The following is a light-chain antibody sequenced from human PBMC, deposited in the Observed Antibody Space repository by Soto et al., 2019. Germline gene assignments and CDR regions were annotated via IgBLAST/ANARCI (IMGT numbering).Light chain of an antibody. Sequence: QSVLPQPPSVSAAPGQRVTISCSGSSSNIGGNPVSWYQQLPGTAPKLLIYDDDKRPSGIPDRFSGSKSGTSATLGITGFQTGDEADYYCGSWDSSLSAYVFGTGTKV. CDR2: DDD. CDR1: SSNIGGNP. CDR3: GSWDSSLSAYV. V-gene: IGLV1-51*01. J-gene: IGLJ1*01.